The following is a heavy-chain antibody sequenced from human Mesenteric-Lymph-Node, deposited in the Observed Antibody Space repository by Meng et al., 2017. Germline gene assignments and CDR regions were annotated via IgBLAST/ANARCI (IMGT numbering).Heavy chain of an antibody. Sequence: SQNLSLTRAVHGGSFSGYYWSWIRQPPGKGLKWIGEINHSGSTNYNPSLKSRVTISVDTSKNQFSLKLSSVTAADTAVYYCAREPYYYDSSGSLADYWGQGMLVTVSS. CDR2: INHSGST. D-gene: IGHD3-22*01. CDR3: AREPYYYDSSGSLADY. CDR1: GGSFSGYY. V-gene: IGHV4-34*01. J-gene: IGHJ4*02.